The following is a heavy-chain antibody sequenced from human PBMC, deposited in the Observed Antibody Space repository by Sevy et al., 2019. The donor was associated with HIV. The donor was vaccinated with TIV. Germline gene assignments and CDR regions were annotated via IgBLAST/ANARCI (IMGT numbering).Heavy chain of an antibody. Sequence: SETLSLTCAVSAYSVSSAYSWGWIRQPPGKGLEWIGNIYQSGNTYYNPSLKSRVTISVDTSNNQFSLRLTSVTAADTAVYYWASFGRLLIISGDVFEICGQGTMVTVSS. CDR2: IYQSGNT. J-gene: IGHJ3*02. CDR1: AYSVSSAYS. V-gene: IGHV4-38-2*01. D-gene: IGHD3-9*01. CDR3: ASFGRLLIISGDVFEI.